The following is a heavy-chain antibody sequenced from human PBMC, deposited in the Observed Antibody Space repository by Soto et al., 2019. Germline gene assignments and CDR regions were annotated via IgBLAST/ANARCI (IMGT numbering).Heavy chain of an antibody. CDR1: GGSISSSSYY. Sequence: PSETLSLTCTVSGGSISSSSYYWGWIRQPPGKGLEWIGSIYYSGSTYYNPSLKSRVTISVDTSKNQFSLKLSSVTAADTAVYYCARLRYYYGMDVWGQGTTVTVS. CDR2: IYYSGST. J-gene: IGHJ6*02. V-gene: IGHV4-39*01. CDR3: ARLRYYYGMDV.